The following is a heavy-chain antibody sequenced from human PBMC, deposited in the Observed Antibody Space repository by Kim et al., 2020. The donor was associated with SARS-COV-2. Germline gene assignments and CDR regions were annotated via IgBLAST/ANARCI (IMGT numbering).Heavy chain of an antibody. CDR3: ARPLVSCSGGSCYSPFD. CDR2: ISYDGSNK. D-gene: IGHD2-15*01. J-gene: IGHJ4*01. Sequence: GGSLRLSCAASGFTFSSYAMHWVRQAPGKGLEWVAVISYDGSNKYYADSVKGRFTISRDNSKNTLYLQMNSLRAEDTAVHYCARPLVSCSGGSCYSPFD. CDR1: GFTFSSYA. V-gene: IGHV3-30*04.